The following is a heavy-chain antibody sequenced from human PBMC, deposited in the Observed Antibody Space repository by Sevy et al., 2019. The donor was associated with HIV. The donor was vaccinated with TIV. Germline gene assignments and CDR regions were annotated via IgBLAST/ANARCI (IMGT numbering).Heavy chain of an antibody. CDR3: TRGRSGTYGWFDP. CDR1: GFTFSRHW. CDR2: LNGDGSSP. V-gene: IGHV3-74*01. J-gene: IGHJ5*02. Sequence: GGSLRLSCAASGFTFSRHWMHWVRQAPGKGLVWVSRLNGDGSSPSYADFVKGRFTISRDNGKNTVYLQISSLTADDTAVYYCTRGRSGTYGWFDPWGQGTLVTVSS. D-gene: IGHD6-19*01.